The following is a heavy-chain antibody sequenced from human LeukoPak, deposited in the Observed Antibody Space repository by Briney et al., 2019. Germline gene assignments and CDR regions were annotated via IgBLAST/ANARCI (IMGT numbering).Heavy chain of an antibody. J-gene: IGHJ4*02. CDR2: IGTAGAT. CDR3: TRATAGFDY. V-gene: IGHV3-13*01. Sequence: GGSLRLSCAASGFTFSSYDMHWVRQTTGKGLEWVSGIGTAGATFYPGSVKGRFTISRENAKNSLYLQMNNLRVGDTAVYYCTRATAGFDYWGQGTLVTVSS. CDR1: GFTFSSYD.